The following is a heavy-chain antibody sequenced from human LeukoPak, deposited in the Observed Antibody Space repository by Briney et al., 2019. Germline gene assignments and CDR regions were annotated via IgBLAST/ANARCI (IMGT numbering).Heavy chain of an antibody. CDR2: IGTAGDT. Sequence: GGSLRLSCAASGFTFSSYDMHWVRQATGKGLEWVSAIGTAGDTYYPGSVKGRFTISRENAKNSLYLQMNSLRAGDTAVYYCARAPNGAAAGSTYAFDIWGQGTMVTVSS. J-gene: IGHJ3*02. V-gene: IGHV3-13*01. CDR1: GFTFSSYD. CDR3: ARAPNGAAAGSTYAFDI. D-gene: IGHD6-13*01.